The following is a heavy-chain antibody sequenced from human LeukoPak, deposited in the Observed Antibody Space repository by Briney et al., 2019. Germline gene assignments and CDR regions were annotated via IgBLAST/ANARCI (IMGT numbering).Heavy chain of an antibody. Sequence: GASVRVSCKASGGTFSSYAISWVRQAPGQGLEWMGGIIPIFGTANYAQKFQGRVTITADESTSTAYMELSSLRSEDTAVYYCARGYYYDSSGYYQGVPDWGQGTPVTVSS. J-gene: IGHJ4*02. CDR2: IIPIFGTA. CDR3: ARGYYYDSSGYYQGVPD. D-gene: IGHD3-22*01. CDR1: GGTFSSYA. V-gene: IGHV1-69*13.